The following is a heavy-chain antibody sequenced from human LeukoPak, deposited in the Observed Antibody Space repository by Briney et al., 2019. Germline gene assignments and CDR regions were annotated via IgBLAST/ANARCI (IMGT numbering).Heavy chain of an antibody. Sequence: GGSLRLSCAASGFTFSSYWMSWVRQAAGKGLEWVANIKQDGSEKYYVDSVKGRFTISRDNAKNSLYLQMNSLRAEDTAVYYCARESVATITDQSFLFDYWGQGTLVTVSS. CDR2: IKQDGSEK. CDR1: GFTFSSYW. V-gene: IGHV3-7*01. D-gene: IGHD5-12*01. J-gene: IGHJ4*02. CDR3: ARESVATITDQSFLFDY.